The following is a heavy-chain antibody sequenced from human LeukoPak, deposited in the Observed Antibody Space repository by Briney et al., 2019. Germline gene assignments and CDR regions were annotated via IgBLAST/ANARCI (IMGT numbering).Heavy chain of an antibody. D-gene: IGHD6-13*01. CDR3: AKDLSIYSSSWYYFDY. J-gene: IGHJ4*02. CDR1: GFTFSSYA. Sequence: GGSLRLSCAASGFTFSSYAMSWVRQAPGKGLEWVSAISGSGGSTYYADSVKGRFTISRDNSKNTLYLQMNSLRAEDTAVYYCAKDLSIYSSSWYYFDYWGQGTLVTVSS. CDR2: ISGSGGST. V-gene: IGHV3-23*01.